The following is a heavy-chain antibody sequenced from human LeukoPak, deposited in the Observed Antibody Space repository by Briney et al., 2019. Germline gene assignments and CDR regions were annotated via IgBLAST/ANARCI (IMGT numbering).Heavy chain of an antibody. V-gene: IGHV4-59*01. D-gene: IGHD3-16*01. CDR1: GGSISSYY. CDR2: IYYSGST. CDR3: ARDYDHIWYY. Sequence: SETLSLTCTVSGGSISSYYWSWIRQPPGKGLEWIGYIYYSGSTNYNPSLKSRVTISVDTSKNQFSLKLSSVTAADTAVYYCARDYDHIWYYWGQGALVTVSS. J-gene: IGHJ4*02.